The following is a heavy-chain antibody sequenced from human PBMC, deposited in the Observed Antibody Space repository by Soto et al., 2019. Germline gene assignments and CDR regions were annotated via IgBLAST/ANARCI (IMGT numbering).Heavy chain of an antibody. J-gene: IGHJ4*02. CDR1: GFTFSSYS. Sequence: GGSLRLSCAASGFTFSSYSMNWVRQAPGKGLEWVSYISSSSSYTNYADSVKGRFTISRDNAKNSLYLQMNSLRAEDTALYYCAKDPKPGLLYHFDYWGQGTLVTVSS. CDR2: ISSSSSYT. V-gene: IGHV3-21*05. CDR3: AKDPKPGLLYHFDY.